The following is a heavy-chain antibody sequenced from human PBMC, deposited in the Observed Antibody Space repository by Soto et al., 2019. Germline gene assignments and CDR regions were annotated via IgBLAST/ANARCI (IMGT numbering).Heavy chain of an antibody. J-gene: IGHJ4*02. CDR1: GFTFSSYG. CDR2: IWYDGSNK. V-gene: IGHV3-33*01. D-gene: IGHD6-6*01. CDR3: ARDGEAARHDPPIFDY. Sequence: PGGSLRLSCAASGFTFSSYGMHWVRQAPGKGLEWVAVIWYDGSNKYYADSVKGRFTISRDNSKNTLYLQMNSLRAEDTAVYYCARDGEAARHDPPIFDYWGQGTLVTVSS.